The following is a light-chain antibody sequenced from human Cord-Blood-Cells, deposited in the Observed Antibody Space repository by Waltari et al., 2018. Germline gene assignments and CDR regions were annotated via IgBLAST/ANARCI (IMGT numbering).Light chain of an antibody. Sequence: EIVMTQFPATLPVSPGGRATLSCRASQSVTSNLALYQQKPGQASRLLIYGATSRAICTPARFSGSGSGTEFTLTISSLQSEDFAVYYCQQYNNWPRTFGQGTKVEIK. V-gene: IGKV3-15*01. J-gene: IGKJ1*01. CDR2: GAT. CDR1: QSVTSN. CDR3: QQYNNWPRT.